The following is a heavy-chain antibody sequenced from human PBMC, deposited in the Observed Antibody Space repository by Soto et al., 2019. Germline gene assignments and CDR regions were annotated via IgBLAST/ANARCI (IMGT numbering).Heavy chain of an antibody. CDR2: IYCRVTT. V-gene: IGHV4-39*01. CDR3: GGGFGMSATGHYYCMDV. CDR1: GGSISSGSYY. D-gene: IGHD6-13*01. J-gene: IGHJ6*02. Sequence: SETLSLTCTVSGGSISSGSYYWGWIRQPPGKGLEWIGNIYCRVTTYYNPSLKSRVTILVDTSKNQFSLRLSSVTAADTAVYYCGGGFGMSATGHYYCMDVWGQGTTVTVSS.